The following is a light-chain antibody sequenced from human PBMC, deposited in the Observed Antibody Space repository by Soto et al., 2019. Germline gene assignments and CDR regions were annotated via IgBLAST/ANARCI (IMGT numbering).Light chain of an antibody. Sequence: QSAPTQPASVSGSPGQSITISCTGTSSDVGGYNYVSWYQQHPGKAPKLMIYDDSNRPSGVSNRFSGSKSGNTASLTISGLQAEDEADYYCSSYTSSSTPVVFGGGTKLTVL. CDR2: DDS. CDR1: SSDVGGYNY. V-gene: IGLV2-14*01. CDR3: SSYTSSSTPVV. J-gene: IGLJ2*01.